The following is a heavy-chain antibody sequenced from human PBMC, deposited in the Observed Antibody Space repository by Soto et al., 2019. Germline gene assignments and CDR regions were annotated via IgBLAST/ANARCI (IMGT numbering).Heavy chain of an antibody. CDR2: INHSGST. D-gene: IGHD3-10*01. Sequence: QVQLQQWGAGLLKPSETLSLTCAVYGGSFSGYYWSWIRQPPGKGLEWIGEINHSGSTNYNPSLKSRVTRSVDTSKNKFSLKLSSVTAADTAVYYCARAHYYGSGSRGWYFDYWGQGTLVTVSS. CDR1: GGSFSGYY. J-gene: IGHJ4*02. CDR3: ARAHYYGSGSRGWYFDY. V-gene: IGHV4-34*01.